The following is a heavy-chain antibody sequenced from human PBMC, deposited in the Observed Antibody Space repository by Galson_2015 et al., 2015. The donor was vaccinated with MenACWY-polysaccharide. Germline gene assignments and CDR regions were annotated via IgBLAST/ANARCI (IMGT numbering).Heavy chain of an antibody. CDR2: ISGRGGST. V-gene: IGHV3-23*01. CDR3: AKERTTVDI. CDR1: GFTFSGYG. J-gene: IGHJ3*02. D-gene: IGHD4-17*01. Sequence: SLRLSCAASGFTFSGYGMSWVRQAPGKGLEWVSGISGRGGSTYYADSVKGRFTISRDNSKNTLYLQMNSLRADDTAVYYCAKERTTVDIWGQGTMVTVSS.